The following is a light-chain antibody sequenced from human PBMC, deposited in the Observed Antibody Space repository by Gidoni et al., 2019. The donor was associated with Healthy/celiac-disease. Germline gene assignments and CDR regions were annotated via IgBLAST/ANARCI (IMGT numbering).Light chain of an antibody. CDR2: EDS. J-gene: IGLJ2*01. V-gene: IGLV2-14*01. CDR3: SSYTSSSLV. Sequence: QSALAQPASVSGSPVQSITISCTGTSSDVGGYNYVSWYHQHPGNAPKLSIYEDSNRPSGGSNRCSGSKSGNTASLTIAGLQAEAEADYYCSSYTSSSLVFGGGTKLTV. CDR1: SSDVGGYNY.